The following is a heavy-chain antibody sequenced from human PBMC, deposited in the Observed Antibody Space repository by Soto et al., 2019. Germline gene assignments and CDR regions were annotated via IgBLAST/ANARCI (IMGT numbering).Heavy chain of an antibody. V-gene: IGHV4-34*01. J-gene: IGHJ4*02. CDR3: AVGRGGSKY. CDR2: IDEGGGT. D-gene: IGHD4-4*01. CDR1: GGSFTPYY. Sequence: SETLSLTCTVYGGSFTPYYWSWVRQPPGKGLEWIGEIDEGGGTYYKPSLKSRVTVSLDTSKNQFSLEVKSVTAADTAVYYCAVGRGGSKYWGQGTLVTVSS.